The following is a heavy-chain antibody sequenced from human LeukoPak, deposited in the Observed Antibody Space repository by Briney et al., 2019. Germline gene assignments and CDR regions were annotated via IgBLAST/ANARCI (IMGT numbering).Heavy chain of an antibody. CDR2: IYYSGST. CDR3: ARETGVVTAHGIDV. Sequence: SETLSLTCIVSGGSISSISSNNYHWGWIRQPPGKGQEWIGSIYYSGSTYYNPSLKSRVTISVDTSKNQFSLKLSSVTAADTALYYCARETGVVTAHGIDVWGQGTTVTVSS. J-gene: IGHJ6*02. D-gene: IGHD4-23*01. CDR1: GGSISSISSNNYH. V-gene: IGHV4-39*02.